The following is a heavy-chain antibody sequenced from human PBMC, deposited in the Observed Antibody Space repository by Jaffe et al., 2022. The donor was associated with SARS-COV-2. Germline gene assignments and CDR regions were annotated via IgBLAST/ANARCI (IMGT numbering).Heavy chain of an antibody. Sequence: EVQLVESGGGLVQPGGSLRLSCAASGFTFNIYSMNWVRQAPGKGLEWVSYISSGSSTIYYADSVKGRFTISRDNAKNSLYLQMNSLRAEDTAVYYCARDQVVGYFDYWGQGTLVTVSS. V-gene: IGHV3-48*01. D-gene: IGHD2-15*01. CDR1: GFTFNIYS. CDR2: ISSGSSTI. J-gene: IGHJ4*02. CDR3: ARDQVVGYFDY.